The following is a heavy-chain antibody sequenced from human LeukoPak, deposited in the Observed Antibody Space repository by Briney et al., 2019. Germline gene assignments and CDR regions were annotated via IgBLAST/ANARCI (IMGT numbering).Heavy chain of an antibody. CDR3: ARGRRVKKWFGP. V-gene: IGHV4-38-2*02. J-gene: IGHJ5*02. CDR2: IYYSGST. CDR1: GYSITSGFY. Sequence: SETLSLTCTVSGYSITSGFYWGWIRQPPGKGLEWIGSIYYSGSTYYNPSHKSRVTISVDTSKNQFSLKLSSVTAADTAVYYCARGRRVKKWFGPWGQGTLVTVSS.